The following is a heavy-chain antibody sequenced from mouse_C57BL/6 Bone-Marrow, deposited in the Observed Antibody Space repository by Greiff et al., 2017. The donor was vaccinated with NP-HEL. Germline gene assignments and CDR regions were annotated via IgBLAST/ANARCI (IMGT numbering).Heavy chain of an antibody. D-gene: IGHD1-1*01. V-gene: IGHV3-6*01. J-gene: IGHJ2*01. CDR1: GYSITSGYY. CDR3: ARDYYGTDYFDY. CDR2: ISYDGSN. Sequence: EVQLQQSGPGLVKPSQSLSLTCSVTGYSITSGYYWNWIRQFPGNQLEWMGYISYDGSNNYNPSLKNRISITRDTSKNQFFLKLNSVTTEDTATYYCARDYYGTDYFDYWGQGTTLTVSS.